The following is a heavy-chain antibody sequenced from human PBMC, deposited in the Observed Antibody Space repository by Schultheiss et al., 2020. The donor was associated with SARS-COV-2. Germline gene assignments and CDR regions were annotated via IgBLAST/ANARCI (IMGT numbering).Heavy chain of an antibody. D-gene: IGHD3-3*01. Sequence: GGSLRLSCAASGFTFSSYAMSWVRQAPGKGLVWVSRINSDGSSTSYADSVKGRFTISRDNSKNTLYLQMNSLRAEDTAVYYCAKDHDFWSGYVDYWGQGTLVTVSS. J-gene: IGHJ4*02. CDR1: GFTFSSYA. CDR3: AKDHDFWSGYVDY. V-gene: IGHV3-74*01. CDR2: INSDGSST.